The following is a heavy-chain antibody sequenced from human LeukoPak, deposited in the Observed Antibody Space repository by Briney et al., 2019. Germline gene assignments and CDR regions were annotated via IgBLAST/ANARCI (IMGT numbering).Heavy chain of an antibody. Sequence: GGSLRLSCAASGFTFSSYSMNWVRQAQGKGLEWVSYISSSSTIYYADSVKGRFTISRDNSKNSLYLQMNSLRAEDTAVYYCARALRYFDWLSTSPEYNWFDPWGQGTLVTVSS. CDR2: ISSSSTI. CDR1: GFTFSSYS. J-gene: IGHJ5*02. CDR3: ARALRYFDWLSTSPEYNWFDP. D-gene: IGHD3-9*01. V-gene: IGHV3-48*01.